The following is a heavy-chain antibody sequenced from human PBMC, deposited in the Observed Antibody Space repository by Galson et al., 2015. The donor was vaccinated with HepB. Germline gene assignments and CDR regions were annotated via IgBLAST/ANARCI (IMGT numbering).Heavy chain of an antibody. CDR2: IRSKANSYAT. Sequence: SLRLSCAASGFTFSGSAMHWVRQASGKGLEWVGRIRSKANSYATAYAASVKGRFTISRDDSKNTAYLQMNSLKTEDTAVYYCTRQAQEDFDYWGQGTLVTVSS. V-gene: IGHV3-73*01. CDR1: GFTFSGSA. J-gene: IGHJ4*02. CDR3: TRQAQEDFDY.